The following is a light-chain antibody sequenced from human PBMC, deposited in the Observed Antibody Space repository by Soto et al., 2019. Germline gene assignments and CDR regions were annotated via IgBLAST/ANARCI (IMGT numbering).Light chain of an antibody. Sequence: QSALTQPASVSGSPGQSITLSCTGTSSDVGGYNYVYWHQQHPGKAPKLMIFDVSNRPSGVSNRFSGSKSGNTASLTISGLQAEDEADYYCSSYTSSNTVIFGGGTKVTVL. CDR2: DVS. J-gene: IGLJ2*01. CDR1: SSDVGGYNY. CDR3: SSYTSSNTVI. V-gene: IGLV2-14*01.